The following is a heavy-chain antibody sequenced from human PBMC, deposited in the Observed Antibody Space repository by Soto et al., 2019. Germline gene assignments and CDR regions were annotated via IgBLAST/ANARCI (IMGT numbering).Heavy chain of an antibody. Sequence: PGGSLRLSCAASGFTFSSYAMSWVRQAPGKGLEWVSAISGSGGSTYYADSVKGRFTISRDNSKNTLYLQMNSLRAEDTAVYYCANSYDFWSGSPSFDYWGQGTLVTVSS. CDR3: ANSYDFWSGSPSFDY. J-gene: IGHJ4*02. CDR1: GFTFSSYA. CDR2: ISGSGGST. V-gene: IGHV3-23*01. D-gene: IGHD3-3*01.